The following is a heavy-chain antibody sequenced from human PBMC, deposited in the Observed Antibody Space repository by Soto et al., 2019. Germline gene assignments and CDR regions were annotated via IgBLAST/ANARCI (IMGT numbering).Heavy chain of an antibody. CDR1: GYTFTDYY. Sequence: QVQLVQSGAEVKKPRASVRVSCKASGYTFTDYYIQWVRQAPGQGLEWMGWINPNSGDTNYAQKFQGRVTLTRDTSISTAYMELSSLRSDDTAVYFCASGVISVSGLDFWGQGTLLTVSP. J-gene: IGHJ4*02. CDR3: ASGVISVSGLDF. D-gene: IGHD4-4*01. V-gene: IGHV1-2*02. CDR2: INPNSGDT.